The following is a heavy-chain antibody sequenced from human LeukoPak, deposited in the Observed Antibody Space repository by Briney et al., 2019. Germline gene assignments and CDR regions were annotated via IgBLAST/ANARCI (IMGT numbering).Heavy chain of an antibody. Sequence: GSLRLSCAASGFPFSSYAMHWVRQAPGKGLEWVAVISYDGSNKYYADSVKGRFTISRDNSKNTLYLQMNSLRAEDTAVYYCARGTQKTTVTTRFYWGQGTLVTVSS. J-gene: IGHJ4*02. CDR1: GFPFSSYA. CDR2: ISYDGSNK. CDR3: ARGTQKTTVTTRFY. V-gene: IGHV3-30*04. D-gene: IGHD4-17*01.